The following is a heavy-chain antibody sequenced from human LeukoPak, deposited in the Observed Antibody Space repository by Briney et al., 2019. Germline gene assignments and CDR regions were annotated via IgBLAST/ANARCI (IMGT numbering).Heavy chain of an antibody. CDR3: ARDDYYYGSGGLWGVY. CDR1: GYTLTELS. Sequence: GASVKVSCKVSGYTLTELSMHWVRQAPGQGLEWMGIINPSGGSTSYAQKFQGRVTMTRDTSTSTVYMELSSLRSEDTAVYYCARDDYYYGSGGLWGVYWGQGTLVTVSS. D-gene: IGHD3-10*01. V-gene: IGHV1-46*01. J-gene: IGHJ4*02. CDR2: INPSGGST.